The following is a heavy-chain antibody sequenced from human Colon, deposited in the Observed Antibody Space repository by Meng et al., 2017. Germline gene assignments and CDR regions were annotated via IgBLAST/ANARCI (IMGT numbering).Heavy chain of an antibody. Sequence: VQVHVSVPARGSPSVTLSLTCTLAGGSVSSPSYYWSWIRQTPGKGLEWIGYVYYTGSANYNPSLKSRVTISVDTSKNHFSLNLTSVTAADTAVYYCARGRGSYSSIDFWGQGTLVTVSS. J-gene: IGHJ4*02. CDR1: GGSVSSPSYY. CDR3: ARGRGSYSSIDF. D-gene: IGHD1-26*01. V-gene: IGHV4-61*03. CDR2: VYYTGSA.